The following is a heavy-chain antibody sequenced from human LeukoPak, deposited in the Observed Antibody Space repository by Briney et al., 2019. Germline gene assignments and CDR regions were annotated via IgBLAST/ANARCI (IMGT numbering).Heavy chain of an antibody. CDR3: ARRLGRKFGERFYYYHYMDV. CDR2: INHSGST. D-gene: IGHD3-10*01. Sequence: SETLSLTCTVSGGSISSSSYYWGWIRQPPGKGLEWIGEINHSGSTNYNPSLKSRVTISVDTSKNQFSLKLSSVTAADTAVYYCARRLGRKFGERFYYYHYMDVWGKGTTVTISS. J-gene: IGHJ6*03. CDR1: GGSISSSSYY. V-gene: IGHV4-39*07.